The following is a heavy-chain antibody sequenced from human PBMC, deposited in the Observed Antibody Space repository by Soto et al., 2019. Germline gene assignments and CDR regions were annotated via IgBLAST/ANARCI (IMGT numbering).Heavy chain of an antibody. CDR1: GYSFTSLD. CDR2: MQPSTGRT. CDR3: ARGVSAGVDY. V-gene: IGHV1-8*01. J-gene: IGHJ4*02. Sequence: QVQLVQSGAEVRVPGASVKVSCKASGYSFTSLDINWVRQTAGQGLEWMGWMQPSTGRTGYAQKFQGRVTMTRDTSINTAYMGLTNLTYDDTAFYYCARGVSAGVDYWGQGTLVTVSS. D-gene: IGHD1-26*01.